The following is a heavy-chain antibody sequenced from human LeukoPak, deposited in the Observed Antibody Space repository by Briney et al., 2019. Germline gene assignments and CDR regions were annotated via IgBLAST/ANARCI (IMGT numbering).Heavy chain of an antibody. CDR2: IGNAGDT. V-gene: IGHV3-13*01. CDR1: GFSFRKND. D-gene: IGHD1/OR15-1a*01. J-gene: IGHJ6*02. Sequence: PGGSLRLSCAASGFSFRKNDMHWVRHRTGKGLEWVSGIGNAGDTNYAGSVKGRFTISREMAKNSLYLQMNSLRAEDAAVYYCASRTSWYYGLDVWGQGITVIVSS. CDR3: ASRTSWYYGLDV.